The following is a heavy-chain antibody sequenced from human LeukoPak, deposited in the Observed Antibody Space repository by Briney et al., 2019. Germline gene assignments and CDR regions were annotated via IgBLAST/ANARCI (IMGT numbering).Heavy chain of an antibody. D-gene: IGHD6-13*01. CDR1: GFTFSDYY. Sequence: KPGGSLRLSCAASGFTFSDYYMSWIRQAPGKGLEWVSYISSSSYTNYADSVKGRFTISRDNAKKSLYLQMNSLRAEDTAVYYCARDEAAAGTGSVDYWGQGTLVTVSS. CDR2: ISSSSYT. CDR3: ARDEAAAGTGSVDY. J-gene: IGHJ4*02. V-gene: IGHV3-11*05.